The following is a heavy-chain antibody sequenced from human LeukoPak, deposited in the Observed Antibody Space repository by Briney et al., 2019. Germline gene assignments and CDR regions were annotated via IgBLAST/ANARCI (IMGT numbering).Heavy chain of an antibody. CDR2: INHSGST. CDR3: ARGRRDIVVVVAATPNWFDP. Sequence: SETLSLTCAVYGGSFSGYYWSWIRQPPGKGLEWIGEINHSGSTNYNPSLKSRVTISVDTSKNQFSLKLSSVTAADTAVYYCARGRRDIVVVVAATPNWFDPWGQGTLVTVSS. CDR1: GGSFSGYY. J-gene: IGHJ5*02. D-gene: IGHD2-15*01. V-gene: IGHV4-34*01.